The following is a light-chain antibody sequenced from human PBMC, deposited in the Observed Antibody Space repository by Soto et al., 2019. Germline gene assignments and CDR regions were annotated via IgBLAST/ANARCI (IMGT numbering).Light chain of an antibody. CDR1: SSNIGSNY. CDR3: AAWDDSLNGYV. V-gene: IGLV1-47*02. CDR2: SNN. Sequence: QSVLPQPPSASGTPGQRVTVSCSGSSSNIGSNYVYWYQQLPGTAPKTLIYSNNQRPSGVPDRFSGSKSGTSGSLAISGLLSEDEADYYCAAWDDSLNGYVFGTGTKVT. J-gene: IGLJ1*01.